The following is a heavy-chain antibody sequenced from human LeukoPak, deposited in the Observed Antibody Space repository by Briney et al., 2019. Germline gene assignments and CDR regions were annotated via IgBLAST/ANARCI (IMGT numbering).Heavy chain of an antibody. V-gene: IGHV1-69*05. CDR3: ARHSSMSETYYYKMDV. Sequence: ASVKVSCKASGGSFSSYAISWVRQAPGQGLEWMGAFIPRFGTAIYAQQFQGRVTITRDESTSTACMELSSLRFEDTAVYYCARHSSMSETYYYKMDVWGKGTKVTVSS. CDR1: GGSFSSYA. J-gene: IGHJ6*03. CDR2: FIPRFGTA.